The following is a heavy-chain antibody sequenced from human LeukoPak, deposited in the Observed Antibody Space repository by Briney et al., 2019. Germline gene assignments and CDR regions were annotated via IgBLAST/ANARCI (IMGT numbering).Heavy chain of an antibody. CDR1: GGSFSGYY. Sequence: SETLSLTCAVYGGSFSGYYWTWIRQSPGKGLEWIGEINHSGSTNYNPSLKSRVTISVDTSKNQFSLKLSSVTAADTAVYYCARGGPHYYGSGSYAVKLFDPWGQGTLVTVSS. CDR2: INHSGST. V-gene: IGHV4-34*01. J-gene: IGHJ5*02. D-gene: IGHD3-10*01. CDR3: ARGGPHYYGSGSYAVKLFDP.